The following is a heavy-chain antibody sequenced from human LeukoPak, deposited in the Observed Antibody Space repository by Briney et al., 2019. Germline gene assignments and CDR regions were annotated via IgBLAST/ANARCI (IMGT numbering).Heavy chain of an antibody. J-gene: IGHJ6*02. CDR2: ISYDGSNK. V-gene: IGHV3-30-3*01. Sequence: GGSLRLSCAASGFTSSSYAMHWVRQAPGKGLEWVAVISYDGSNKYYADSVKGRFTISRDNAKNSLYLQMNSLRAEDTAVYYCASQYYYAMDVWGQGTTVTVSS. CDR1: GFTSSSYA. CDR3: ASQYYYAMDV.